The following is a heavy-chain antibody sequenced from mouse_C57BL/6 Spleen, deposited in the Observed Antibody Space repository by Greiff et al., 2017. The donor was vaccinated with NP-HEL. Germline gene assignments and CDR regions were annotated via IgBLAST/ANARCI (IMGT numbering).Heavy chain of an antibody. Sequence: QVQLQQPGAELVKPGASVKLSCKASGYTFTSYWMQWVKQRPGQGLEWIGEIDPSDSYPNYNQKFKGKATLTVDTSSSTAYMQRSSRTSEDSAVYYCARGGSVTRGFDYWGQGTTLTVSS. CDR1: GYTFTSYW. J-gene: IGHJ2*01. CDR2: IDPSDSYP. CDR3: ARGGSVTRGFDY. V-gene: IGHV1-50*01. D-gene: IGHD2-1*01.